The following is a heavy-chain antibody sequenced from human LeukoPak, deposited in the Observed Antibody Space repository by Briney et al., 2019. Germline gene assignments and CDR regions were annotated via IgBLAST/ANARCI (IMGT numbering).Heavy chain of an antibody. CDR3: ARELSSSWYPPFDY. CDR1: GYTFTSYG. Sequence: ASVKVSCKASGYTFTSYGISWVRQAPGQGLEWMGWISAYNGNTNYAQKLQGRVTMTTDTSTSTAYMELRSLRSGDTAVYYCARELSSSWYPPFDYWGQGTLVTVSS. J-gene: IGHJ4*02. CDR2: ISAYNGNT. V-gene: IGHV1-18*04. D-gene: IGHD6-13*01.